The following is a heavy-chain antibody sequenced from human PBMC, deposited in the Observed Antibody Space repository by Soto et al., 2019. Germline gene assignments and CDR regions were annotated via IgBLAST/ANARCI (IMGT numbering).Heavy chain of an antibody. CDR2: INPSGST. D-gene: IGHD3-9*01. V-gene: IGHV4-34*01. CDR3: ARGPPGYFSYYYGMDV. CDR1: GGSFSGYY. J-gene: IGHJ6*02. Sequence: PSETLSLTCAVYGGSFSGYYWSWIRQPPGKGLEWIGEINPSGSTNYNPSLKSRVTISVDTSKNQFSLKLSSVTAADTAVYYCARGPPGYFSYYYGMDVWGQGTTVTVSS.